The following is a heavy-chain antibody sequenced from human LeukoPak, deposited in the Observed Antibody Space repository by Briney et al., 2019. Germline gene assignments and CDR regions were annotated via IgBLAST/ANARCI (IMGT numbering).Heavy chain of an antibody. Sequence: PGGSLRLSCAASGFTFDDYAMHWVRQAPGKGLEWVSGISWNSGSIGYADSVKGRFTISRDNAKNSLYLQMNSLRAEDTALYYCAKGYNTIWYSDYWGQGTLVTVSS. CDR2: ISWNSGSI. D-gene: IGHD1-26*01. J-gene: IGHJ4*02. CDR1: GFTFDDYA. CDR3: AKGYNTIWYSDY. V-gene: IGHV3-9*01.